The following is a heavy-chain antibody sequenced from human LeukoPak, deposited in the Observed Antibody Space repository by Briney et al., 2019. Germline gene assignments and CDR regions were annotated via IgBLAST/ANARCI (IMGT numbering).Heavy chain of an antibody. CDR2: INHSGST. D-gene: IGHD5-24*01. V-gene: IGHV4-34*01. Sequence: PSETLSLTCAVYGGSFSGYYWSWIRQPPGKGLEWIGEINHSGSTNYNPSLKSRVTISVDTSKNQFSLKLSSVTAADTAVYYCARIRAEMATISDYYYMDVWGKGTTVTVSS. J-gene: IGHJ6*03. CDR1: GGSFSGYY. CDR3: ARIRAEMATISDYYYMDV.